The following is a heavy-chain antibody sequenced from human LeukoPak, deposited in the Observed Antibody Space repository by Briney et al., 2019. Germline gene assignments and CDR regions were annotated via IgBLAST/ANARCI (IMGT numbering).Heavy chain of an antibody. CDR3: ARGEVYSSGWYRYYGMDV. CDR2: INPTGGST. Sequence: ASVKVSCKASGYTFTTYYIHWVRQAPGQGLEWMGIINPTGGSTTYAQKLQGRVTMTTDTCTSTAYMELRSLRSDDTAVYYCARGEVYSSGWYRYYGMDVWGQGTTVTVSS. J-gene: IGHJ6*02. V-gene: IGHV1-46*01. CDR1: GYTFTTYY. D-gene: IGHD6-19*01.